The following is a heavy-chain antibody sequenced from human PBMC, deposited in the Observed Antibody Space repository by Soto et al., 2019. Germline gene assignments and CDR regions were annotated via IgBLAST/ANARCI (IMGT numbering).Heavy chain of an antibody. CDR3: ARDWVPVVAALPRPADY. D-gene: IGHD2-15*01. Sequence: GGSLRLSCAASGFTFSSYSMNWVRQAPGKGLEWVSYISSSSSTIYYADSVKGRFTISRDNAKNSLYLQMNSLRDEDTAVYYCARDWVPVVAALPRPADYWGQGTLVTVSS. CDR2: ISSSSSTI. V-gene: IGHV3-48*02. J-gene: IGHJ4*02. CDR1: GFTFSSYS.